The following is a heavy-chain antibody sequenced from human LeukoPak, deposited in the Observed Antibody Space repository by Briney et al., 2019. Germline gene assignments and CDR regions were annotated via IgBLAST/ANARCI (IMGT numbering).Heavy chain of an antibody. CDR3: ARAENSGSGGLDP. J-gene: IGHJ5*02. CDR2: IDSGTII. V-gene: IGHV3-11*01. D-gene: IGHD2-15*01. CDR1: RFTFSDYF. Sequence: GGSLRLSCAASRFTFSDYFMSWIRQAPGKGLARISNIDSGTIIYYADSVKGRFTISRDNAKNSLYLQINSLRAEDTAVYYCARAENSGSGGLDPWGQGTLVTVSS.